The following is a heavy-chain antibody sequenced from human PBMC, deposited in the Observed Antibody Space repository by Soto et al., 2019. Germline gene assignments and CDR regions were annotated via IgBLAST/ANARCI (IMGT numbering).Heavy chain of an antibody. D-gene: IGHD3-22*01. J-gene: IGHJ3*02. CDR3: TTDNIPGYYYDSSGYYSAFDI. V-gene: IGHV3-15*01. CDR2: IKSKTDGGTT. Sequence: PGGSLRLSCAASGLTFSNAWMSWVRQAPGKGLEWVGRIKSKTDGGTTDYAAPVKGRFTISRDDSKNTLYLQMNSLKTEDTAVYYCTTDNIPGYYYDSSGYYSAFDIWGQGTMVTVSS. CDR1: GLTFSNAW.